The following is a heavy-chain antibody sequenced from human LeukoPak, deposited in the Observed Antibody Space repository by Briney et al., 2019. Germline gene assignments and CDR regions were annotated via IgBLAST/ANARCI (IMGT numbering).Heavy chain of an antibody. Sequence: GGSLRLSCAASGFSFSNSAMNWVRQAPGKGLEWVSSISKGGDDRYYADSVKGRFTISRDNFARTLYLQMNSLRVEDTAVYYCATDASGGTYSRGLNWFDPWGQGTLVTVSS. CDR3: ATDASGGTYSRGLNWFDP. CDR1: GFSFSNSA. CDR2: ISKGGDDR. J-gene: IGHJ5*02. D-gene: IGHD6-19*01. V-gene: IGHV3-23*01.